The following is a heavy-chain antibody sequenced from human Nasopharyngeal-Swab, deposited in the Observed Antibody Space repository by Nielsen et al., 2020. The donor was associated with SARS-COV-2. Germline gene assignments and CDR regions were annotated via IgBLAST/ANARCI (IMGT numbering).Heavy chain of an antibody. J-gene: IGHJ3*02. V-gene: IGHV4-39*07. D-gene: IGHD3-16*01. CDR1: GGSISSGDYY. Sequence: SETLSLTCTVSGGSISSGDYYWSWIRQSPGKGLQWIGEIHHTGGTNFNPSLKSRVTISVDTSKSQFFLKLSSVTAADTAVYYRANWGHAFDIWGQGTMVTVSS. CDR2: IHHTGGT. CDR3: ANWGHAFDI.